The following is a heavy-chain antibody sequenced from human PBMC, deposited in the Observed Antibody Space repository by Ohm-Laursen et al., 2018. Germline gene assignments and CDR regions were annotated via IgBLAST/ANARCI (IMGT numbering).Heavy chain of an antibody. CDR3: ARVEQQLTYYFDY. CDR1: GYSISSGYY. V-gene: IGHV4-38-2*01. J-gene: IGHJ4*02. Sequence: GTLSLTWAVSGYSISSGYYWGWIRQPPGKGLEWIGSIYHSGSTYYNPSLKSRVTISVDTSKNQFSLKLSSVTAADTAVYYCARVEQQLTYYFDYWGQGTLVTVSS. CDR2: IYHSGST. D-gene: IGHD6-13*01.